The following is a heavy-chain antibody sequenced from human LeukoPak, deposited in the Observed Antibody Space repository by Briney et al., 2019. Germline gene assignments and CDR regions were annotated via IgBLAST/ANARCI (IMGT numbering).Heavy chain of an antibody. Sequence: GGSLRVSCAAAGLTFTTYCMGWDSQAPGKGLEWVAFIRYNAINRYYADSVKGRFTISRDDSKNTLDLQMNSLRAEDTAVYYCAKGNEADSTSWDYDYMEVWGKGTTVTVSS. CDR3: AKGNEADSTSWDYDYMEV. V-gene: IGHV3-30*02. J-gene: IGHJ6*03. D-gene: IGHD6-13*01. CDR2: IRYNAINR. CDR1: GLTFTTYC.